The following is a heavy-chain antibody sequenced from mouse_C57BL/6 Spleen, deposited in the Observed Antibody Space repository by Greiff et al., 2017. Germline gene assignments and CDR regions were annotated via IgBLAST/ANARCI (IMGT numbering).Heavy chain of an antibody. D-gene: IGHD1-1*01. CDR3: ARDYGISYGFAY. Sequence: VQLQQPGAELVMPGASVKLSCKASGYTFTSYWMHWVKQRPGQGLEWIGEIDPSDSYTNYNQKFKGKSTLTVDKSSSTAYMQLSSLTSEDSAVYYCARDYGISYGFAYWGQGTLVTVSA. J-gene: IGHJ3*01. CDR1: GYTFTSYW. CDR2: IDPSDSYT. V-gene: IGHV1-69*01.